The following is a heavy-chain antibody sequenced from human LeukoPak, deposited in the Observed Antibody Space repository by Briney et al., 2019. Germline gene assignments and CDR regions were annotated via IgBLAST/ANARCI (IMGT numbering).Heavy chain of an antibody. V-gene: IGHV3-7*04. CDR3: ARDLGYCSGGSCYSYYFDS. D-gene: IGHD2-15*01. CDR1: GFTFSSYW. CDR2: MNQDGGEK. Sequence: GGSLRLSCAASGFTFSSYWMSWVRQAPGQGLEWVANMNQDGGEKYYVDSVKGRFTISRDNAKNSLDLQMNSLRAEDTAVCYCARDLGYCSGGSCYSYYFDSWGQGTLVTVSS. J-gene: IGHJ4*02.